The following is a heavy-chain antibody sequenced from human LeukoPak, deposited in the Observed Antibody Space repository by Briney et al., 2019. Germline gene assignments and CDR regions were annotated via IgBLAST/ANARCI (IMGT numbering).Heavy chain of an antibody. CDR2: IIPIFGTA. CDR3: AREARYSGYGSGYYFDY. J-gene: IGHJ4*02. CDR1: GGTFSSYA. V-gene: IGHV1-69*05. D-gene: IGHD5-12*01. Sequence: SVKVSCKASGGTFSSYAISWVRQAPGQGLEWMGGIIPIFGTANYAQKFQGRVTITTDESTSTVYMELSSLRSEDTAVYYCAREARYSGYGSGYYFDYWGQGTLVTVSS.